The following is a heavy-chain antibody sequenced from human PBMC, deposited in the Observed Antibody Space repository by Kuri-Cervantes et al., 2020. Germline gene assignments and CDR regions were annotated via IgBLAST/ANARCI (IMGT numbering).Heavy chain of an antibody. V-gene: IGHV4-38-2*02. CDR3: AGRGLDYGGNDFDY. CDR1: GYSISSGYY. Sequence: SETLSLTCTVSGYSISSGYYWGWIRQPPGKGLEWIGSIYHSGSTYYNPSLKSRVTISVDTSKNQFSLKLSSVTAADTAVYYCAGRGLDYGGNDFDYWGQGTLVTVSS. J-gene: IGHJ4*02. D-gene: IGHD4-23*01. CDR2: IYHSGST.